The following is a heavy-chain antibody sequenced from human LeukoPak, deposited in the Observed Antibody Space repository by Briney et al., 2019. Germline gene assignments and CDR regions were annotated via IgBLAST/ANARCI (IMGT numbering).Heavy chain of an antibody. CDR1: GFTFSDYG. V-gene: IGHV3-23*01. CDR2: INSGGGST. CDR3: AKEFGRVWSYWYFDL. Sequence: PGGTLRLSCAASGFTFSDYGMNWVRLAPGKGLEWVSAINSGGGSTSDADSVKGRFTISRDNSQNTLYLEMNSLRAEDTAVYYCAKEFGRVWSYWYFDLWGRGTLVTVSS. J-gene: IGHJ2*01. D-gene: IGHD2-15*01.